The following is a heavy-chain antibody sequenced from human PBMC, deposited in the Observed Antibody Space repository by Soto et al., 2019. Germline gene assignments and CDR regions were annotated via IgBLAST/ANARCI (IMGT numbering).Heavy chain of an antibody. CDR1: GGSISSGGYS. V-gene: IGHV4-61*08. D-gene: IGHD6-13*01. CDR3: ARIAAAGDAFDI. J-gene: IGHJ3*02. Sequence: SETLSLTCAVSGGSISSGGYSWSWIRQPPGKGLEWIGYIYYSGSTNYNPSLKSRVTISVDTSKNQFSLKLSSVTAADTAVYYCARIAAAGDAFDIWGQGTMVTVAS. CDR2: IYYSGST.